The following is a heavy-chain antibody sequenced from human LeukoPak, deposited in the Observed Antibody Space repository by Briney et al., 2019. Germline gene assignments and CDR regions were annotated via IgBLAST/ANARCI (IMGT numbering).Heavy chain of an antibody. J-gene: IGHJ4*02. CDR3: TKRSGVYSDNSGFFDY. CDR2: ISGGGASR. CDR1: GFTFSNYA. V-gene: IGHV3-23*01. D-gene: IGHD1-26*01. Sequence: GGSLRLSCAASGFTFSNYAMNWVRQAPGKGLEWVSGISGGGASRDYADSVKGRFTISRDDSKNTVLLQMDSLRAEDTAIYYCTKRSGVYSDNSGFFDYWGQGSLVTVSS.